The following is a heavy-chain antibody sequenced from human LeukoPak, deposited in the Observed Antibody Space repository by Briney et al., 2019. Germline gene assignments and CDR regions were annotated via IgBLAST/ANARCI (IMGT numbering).Heavy chain of an antibody. V-gene: IGHV4-34*01. D-gene: IGHD3-22*01. Sequence: SETLSLTCAVYGGSFSGYYWSWIRQPPGKGLEWIGEIIHSGSTNYNPSLKSRVTISVDTSKNQFSLKLSSVTAADTAVYYCARGPQIKRGYDSSGSGHFDYWGQGTLVTVSS. CDR3: ARGPQIKRGYDSSGSGHFDY. J-gene: IGHJ4*02. CDR1: GGSFSGYY. CDR2: IIHSGST.